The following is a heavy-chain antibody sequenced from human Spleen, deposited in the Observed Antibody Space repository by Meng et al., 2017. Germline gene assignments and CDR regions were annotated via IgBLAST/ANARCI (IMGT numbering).Heavy chain of an antibody. J-gene: IGHJ6*02. V-gene: IGHV4-38-2*01. CDR2: IYHSGST. CDR1: GYSISSGYY. Sequence: GSLRLSCAVSGYSISSGYYWGWIRQPPGKGLEWIGSIYHSGSTYYNPSLKSRVTISVDTSKNQFSLKLSSVTAADTAVYYCARRPIGGGDCYAKPYAMDVWGQGTTVTVSS. CDR3: ARRPIGGGDCYAKPYAMDV. D-gene: IGHD2-21*02.